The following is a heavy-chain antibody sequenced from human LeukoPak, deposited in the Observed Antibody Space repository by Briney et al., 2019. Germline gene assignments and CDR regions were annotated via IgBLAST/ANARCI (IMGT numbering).Heavy chain of an antibody. D-gene: IGHD2-15*01. CDR1: GFTFSSYA. CDR3: AKGDTGYCSGGSCYSSVHYGMDV. V-gene: IGHV3-23*01. Sequence: PGGSLRLSCAASGFTFSSYAMSWVRQAPGKGLEWVSATSGSGGSTYYADSVKGRFTISRDNSKNTLYLQMNSLRAEDTAVYYCAKGDTGYCSGGSCYSSVHYGMDVWGQGTTVTVSS. CDR2: TSGSGGST. J-gene: IGHJ6*02.